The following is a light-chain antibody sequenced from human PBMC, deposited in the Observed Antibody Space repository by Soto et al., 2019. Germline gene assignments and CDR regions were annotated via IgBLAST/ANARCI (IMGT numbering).Light chain of an antibody. CDR1: QSVSSSY. V-gene: IGKV3-20*01. Sequence: EIVLTQSPGTLSLSPGERATLSCRASQSVSSSYLAWYQQKPGQAPRLLIYGASSRATGIPDRFSGSGSGTDFTLTISRLEPEDFAVYYWQQYGSSPLIYTFGQGTKLEIK. J-gene: IGKJ2*01. CDR3: QQYGSSPLIYT. CDR2: GAS.